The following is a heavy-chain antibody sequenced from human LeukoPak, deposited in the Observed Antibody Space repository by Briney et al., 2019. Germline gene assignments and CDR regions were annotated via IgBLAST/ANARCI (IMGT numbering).Heavy chain of an antibody. J-gene: IGHJ4*02. D-gene: IGHD3-22*01. CDR3: ARGLYDSGDYYYGIRAYYFDQ. Sequence: SETLSLTCAVSGASFSGDYWSWLRQPPGKGLEWIAEINHSGRSNFNPSLQGRVTISVDTSKNQFSLNLSSVTAADTSRYYCARGLYDSGDYYYGIRAYYFDQWGQGTLVTVSS. V-gene: IGHV4-34*01. CDR2: INHSGRS. CDR1: GASFSGDY.